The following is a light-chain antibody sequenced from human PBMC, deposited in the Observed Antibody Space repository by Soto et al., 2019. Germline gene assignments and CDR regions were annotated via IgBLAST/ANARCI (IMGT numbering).Light chain of an antibody. V-gene: IGLV1-51*02. CDR3: GTWDSSLSARV. CDR2: ENN. Sequence: QSVLTQPPSVSAGPGQRVTISCSGSSSNIGNNYVSWYQQFPGTAPKLLLYENNKRPSGTADRFSGSKAGTSATLGITGLQTGDEADYYCGTWDSSLSARVFGGGTKLTVL. CDR1: SSNIGNNY. J-gene: IGLJ3*02.